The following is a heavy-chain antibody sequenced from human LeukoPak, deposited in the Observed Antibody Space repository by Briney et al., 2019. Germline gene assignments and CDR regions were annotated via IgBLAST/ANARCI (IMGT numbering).Heavy chain of an antibody. J-gene: IGHJ4*02. CDR3: AREVAGTLNFDY. Sequence: SETLSPTCTVSGGSISSYYWTWLRQPPGKGLEWIGYIYNSGNTNYNPSLRSRVTISVDTSKNQFSLKLTSVTSADTAIYYCAREVAGTLNFDYWGQGTLVTVSS. D-gene: IGHD6-19*01. V-gene: IGHV4-59*01. CDR1: GGSISSYY. CDR2: IYNSGNT.